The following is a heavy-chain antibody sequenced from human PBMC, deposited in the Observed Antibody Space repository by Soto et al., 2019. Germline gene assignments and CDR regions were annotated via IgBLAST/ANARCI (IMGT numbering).Heavy chain of an antibody. J-gene: IGHJ6*02. V-gene: IGHV4-39*01. CDR3: ASVYCSSTSCYKPYYYGMGV. CDR2: IYYSGST. CDR1: GGSISSSSYY. Sequence: SETLSLTCSVSGGSISSSSYYWGWIRQPPGKGLEWIGSIYYSGSTYYNPSLKSRVTISVDTSKNQFSLKLSSVTAADTAVYYCASVYCSSTSCYKPYYYGMGVWGQGTTVTVSS. D-gene: IGHD2-2*02.